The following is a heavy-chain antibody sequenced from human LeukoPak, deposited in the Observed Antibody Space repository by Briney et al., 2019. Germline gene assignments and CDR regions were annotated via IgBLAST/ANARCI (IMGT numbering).Heavy chain of an antibody. J-gene: IGHJ4*02. CDR1: GFTVSDNN. CDR3: VRVHGGGY. Sequence: GGSLRLSCAASGFTVSDNNMIWVRQAPGKGLEWVSTLHRDGSVRYADSVNGRFTISRDDSKNTLSLQMSSLRDEDTAVYYCVRVHGGGYWGQGTLVTVSS. D-gene: IGHD3-16*01. V-gene: IGHV3-53*01. CDR2: LHRDGSV.